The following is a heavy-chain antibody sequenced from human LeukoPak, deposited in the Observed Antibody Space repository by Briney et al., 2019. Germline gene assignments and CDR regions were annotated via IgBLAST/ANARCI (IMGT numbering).Heavy chain of an antibody. J-gene: IGHJ4*02. CDR2: ISSGSSYI. Sequence: GGSLRLSCAASGFTFSSYSMNWVRQALGKGLEWVSSISSGSSYIYYADSVKGRFTISRDNAKNSLYLQMNSLRAEDTAVYYCAIVGTRPYWGQGTLVTVSS. V-gene: IGHV3-21*01. CDR3: AIVGTRPY. D-gene: IGHD1-7*01. CDR1: GFTFSSYS.